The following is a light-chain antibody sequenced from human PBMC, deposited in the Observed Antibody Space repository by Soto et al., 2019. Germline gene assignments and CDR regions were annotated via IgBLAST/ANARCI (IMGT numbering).Light chain of an antibody. CDR3: QQYGSSLPIT. Sequence: EIVLTQSPGTLSLSPGERATLSCRASQSVSSSYLAWYKQKPGQAPRLLIYGASSRATDIPDRFSGSGSGTDFTLTISRLEPEDFAVYYCQQYGSSLPITFGQGTRLEIK. V-gene: IGKV3-20*01. CDR2: GAS. CDR1: QSVSSSY. J-gene: IGKJ5*01.